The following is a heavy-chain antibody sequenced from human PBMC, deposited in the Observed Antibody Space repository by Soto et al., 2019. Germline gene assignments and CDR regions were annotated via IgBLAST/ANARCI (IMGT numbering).Heavy chain of an antibody. V-gene: IGHV1-46*01. J-gene: IGHJ6*02. CDR3: ARDSRLVARDYYYYYGLDV. CDR2: INPSGDTT. Sequence: QVQLVQSGAEVKKPGASVKVSCKASGYTFTSYYMHWVRQAPGQGLEWVGIINPSGDTTTYAQKFQGRVTMTRDTSTSTVYMELSSLRSEDTAMYYCARDSRLVARDYYYYYGLDVWGQGTTVTVSS. D-gene: IGHD3-16*01. CDR1: GYTFTSYY.